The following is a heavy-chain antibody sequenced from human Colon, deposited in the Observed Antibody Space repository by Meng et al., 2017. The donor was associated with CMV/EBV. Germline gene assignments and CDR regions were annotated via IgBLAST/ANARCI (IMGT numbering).Heavy chain of an antibody. CDR3: AKGQGYGDYQRHSDS. D-gene: IGHD4-17*01. CDR2: IHYTGYA. Sequence: SGASVSSYHWNWIRPPPGKGLEWIGNIHYTGYANYNPSLRSRVTMSVDTAKNQISLRLSSATTADTAVYYCAKGQGYGDYQRHSDSWGQGTLVTVSS. J-gene: IGHJ4*02. V-gene: IGHV4-59*02. CDR1: GASVSSYH.